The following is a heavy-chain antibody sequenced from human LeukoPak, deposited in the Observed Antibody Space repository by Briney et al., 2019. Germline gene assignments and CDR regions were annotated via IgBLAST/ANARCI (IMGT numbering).Heavy chain of an antibody. CDR2: IYYTGST. CDR1: GGSISSYY. D-gene: IGHD2-15*01. V-gene: IGHV4-59*01. J-gene: IGHJ6*03. Sequence: SETLSLTCTVSGGSISSYYWSWIRQPPGKGLEWIGYIYYTGSTNYNPSLKSRVTISVDTSKNQFSLKLSSVTAVDTAVYYCARGYCSGGSCYLGYYYYYYMDVWGKGTTVTVSS. CDR3: ARGYCSGGSCYLGYYYYYYMDV.